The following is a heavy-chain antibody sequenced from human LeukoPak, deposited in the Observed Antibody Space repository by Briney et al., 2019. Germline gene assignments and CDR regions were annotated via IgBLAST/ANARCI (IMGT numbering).Heavy chain of an antibody. CDR3: AADMVRGVINWFDP. D-gene: IGHD3-10*01. CDR1: GYTFTGYY. J-gene: IGHJ5*02. V-gene: IGHV1-2*02. Sequence: GASVKVSCKASGYTFTGYYMHWVRQAPGQGLEWMGWINPNSGGTNYAQKFQGRVTMTRDTSISTAYMELSRLRSDDTAVYYCAADMVRGVINWFDPWGQGTLVTVSS. CDR2: INPNSGGT.